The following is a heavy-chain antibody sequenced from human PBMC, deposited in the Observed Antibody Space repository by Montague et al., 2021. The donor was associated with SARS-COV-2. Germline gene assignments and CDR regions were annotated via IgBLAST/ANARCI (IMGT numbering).Heavy chain of an antibody. V-gene: IGHV3-11*06. D-gene: IGHD6-25*01. CDR2: ISGSTYT. CDR1: GFTFSDYY. J-gene: IGHJ4*02. CDR3: ARGGSGYDSPLEY. Sequence: SLRLSCAASGFTFSDYYMFWIRQSPGKGLEYISYISGSTYTNYADSVKGRFTISRDNTKDSLFLQMNSLRAEDTAVYYCARGGSGYDSPLEYWGQGALVT.